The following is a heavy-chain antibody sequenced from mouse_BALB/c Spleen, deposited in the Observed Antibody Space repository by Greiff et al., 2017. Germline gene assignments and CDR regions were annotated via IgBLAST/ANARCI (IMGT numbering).Heavy chain of an antibody. V-gene: IGHV1-7*01. D-gene: IGHD1-1*01. CDR1: GYTFTSYW. CDR2: INPSTGYT. Sequence: VQLQQSGAELAKPGASVKMSCKASGYTFTSYWMHWVKQRPGQGLEWIGYINPSTGYTEYNQKFKDKATLTADKSSSTAYMQLSSLTSEDSAVYYCARDGSSYVWFAYWGQGTLVTVSA. CDR3: ARDGSSYVWFAY. J-gene: IGHJ3*01.